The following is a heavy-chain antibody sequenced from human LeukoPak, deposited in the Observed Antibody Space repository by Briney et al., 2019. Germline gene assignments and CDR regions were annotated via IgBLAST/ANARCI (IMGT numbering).Heavy chain of an antibody. V-gene: IGHV4-39*07. D-gene: IGHD3-16*02. CDR2: IYYSGST. CDR3: ARDSGFHYDYVWGSYRPGFNY. CDR1: GGSISSSSYY. Sequence: SETLSLTCTVSGGSISSSSYYWGWIRQPPGKGLEWIGSIYYSGSTYYNPSLKSRVTISVDTSKNQFSLKVNSVTAADTAVYYCARDSGFHYDYVWGSYRPGFNYWGQGTLVTVSS. J-gene: IGHJ4*02.